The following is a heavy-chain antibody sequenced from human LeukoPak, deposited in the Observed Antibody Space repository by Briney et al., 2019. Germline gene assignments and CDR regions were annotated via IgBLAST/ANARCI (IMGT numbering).Heavy chain of an antibody. Sequence: GGSLRLSCAASGFTFSSYWTSWVRQAPGKGLEWVANIKQDGSEKYYVDSVKGRFTISRDNAKNSLYLQMNSLRAEDTAVYYCARDFMRVAGTYDYWGQGTLVTVSS. CDR3: ARDFMRVAGTYDY. D-gene: IGHD6-19*01. CDR2: IKQDGSEK. V-gene: IGHV3-7*01. J-gene: IGHJ4*02. CDR1: GFTFSSYW.